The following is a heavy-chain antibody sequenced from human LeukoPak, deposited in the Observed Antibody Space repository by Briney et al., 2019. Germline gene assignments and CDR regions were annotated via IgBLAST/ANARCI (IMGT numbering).Heavy chain of an antibody. V-gene: IGHV3-23*01. CDR2: ISGSGGST. CDR3: AKDSPHSTYYYDSSGYHYNGFDY. D-gene: IGHD3-22*01. J-gene: IGHJ4*02. CDR1: GFTFSSYA. Sequence: GGSLRLSCAASGFTFSSYAMSWVRQAPGKGLEWVSAISGSGGSTYYADSVKGRFTISRDNSKNTLYLQINSLRAEDTAVYYCAKDSPHSTYYYDSSGYHYNGFDYWGQGTLVTVSS.